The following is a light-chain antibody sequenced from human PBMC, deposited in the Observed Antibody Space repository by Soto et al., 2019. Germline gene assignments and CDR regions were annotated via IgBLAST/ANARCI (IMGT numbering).Light chain of an antibody. CDR2: LGS. Sequence: DIVMTQSPLSLPVTPGEPASISCRSSQSLLHLNGYNSLDWYLQKPGQSPQLLIYLGSNRASGVPDRFSGNGSGTNFTLVISRVEAEDVGVYYCMQALQNPWTFGQGTKVEVK. CDR1: QSLLHLNGYNS. J-gene: IGKJ1*01. CDR3: MQALQNPWT. V-gene: IGKV2-28*01.